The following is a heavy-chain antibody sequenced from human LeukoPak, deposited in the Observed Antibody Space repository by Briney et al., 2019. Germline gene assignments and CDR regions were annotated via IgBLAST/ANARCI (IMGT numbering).Heavy chain of an antibody. CDR3: ARDSGFRPYYFDY. Sequence: SETLSPTCTVSGGSISSYYWSWIRQPPGKGLEWIGYIYYSGSTNYNPSLKSRVTISVDTSKNQFSLKLSSVTAADTAVYYCARDSGFRPYYFDYWGQGTLVTVSS. CDR2: IYYSGST. V-gene: IGHV4-59*01. J-gene: IGHJ4*02. CDR1: GGSISSYY. D-gene: IGHD3-10*01.